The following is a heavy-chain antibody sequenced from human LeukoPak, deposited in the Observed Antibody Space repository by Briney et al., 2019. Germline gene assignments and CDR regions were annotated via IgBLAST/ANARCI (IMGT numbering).Heavy chain of an antibody. CDR3: AREYGSGSYTGIDY. D-gene: IGHD3-10*01. V-gene: IGHV1-18*01. J-gene: IGHJ4*02. CDR1: AYTFTSYG. CDR2: ISAYNGNT. Sequence: ASVKVSCKASAYTFTSYGISWVRQAPGQGLEWMGWISAYNGNTNYAQKFQGRVTMTTDTSTSTAYMELRSLRSDDTAVYYCAREYGSGSYTGIDYWAREPWSPSPQ.